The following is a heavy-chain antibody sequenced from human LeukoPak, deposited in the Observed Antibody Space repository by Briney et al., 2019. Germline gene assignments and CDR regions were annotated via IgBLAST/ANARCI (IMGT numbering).Heavy chain of an antibody. CDR2: IFPGDSDT. CDR1: GYTFTTHW. D-gene: IGHD3-10*01. V-gene: IGHV5-51*01. J-gene: IGHJ4*02. Sequence: GESLKISFKGSGYTFTTHWIAWVRPMPGKGLEWMGIIFPGDSDTTYSPSFEGQVTISADKSISTAYLQWSSLKASDTAMYYCARLSEGVLQYFDYWGQGTLVTVSS. CDR3: ARLSEGVLQYFDY.